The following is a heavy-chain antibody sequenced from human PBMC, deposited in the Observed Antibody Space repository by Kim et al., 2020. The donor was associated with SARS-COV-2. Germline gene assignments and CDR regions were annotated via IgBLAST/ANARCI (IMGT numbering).Heavy chain of an antibody. D-gene: IGHD6-19*01. J-gene: IGHJ6*02. CDR3: ARGPLLGSSGWPLYYYYGMDV. CDR2: INHSGST. Sequence: SETLSLTCAVYGGSFSGYYWSWIRQPPGKGLEWIGEINHSGSTNYNPSLKSRVTISVDTSKNQFSLKLSSVTAADTAVYYCARGPLLGSSGWPLYYYYGMDVWGQGTTVTVSS. V-gene: IGHV4-34*01. CDR1: GGSFSGYY.